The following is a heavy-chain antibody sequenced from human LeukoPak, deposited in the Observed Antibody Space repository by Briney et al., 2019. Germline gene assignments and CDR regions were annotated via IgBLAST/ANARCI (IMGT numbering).Heavy chain of an antibody. J-gene: IGHJ6*02. CDR2: INHSGST. CDR3: AREKYGMDV. Sequence: ASETLSLTCAVYGGSFSGYYWSWIRQPPGKGLEWIGEINHSGSTNYNPSLKSRVTISVDTSKNQFSLKLSSVTAADTAVYYCAREKYGMDVWGQGTTVTVSS. CDR1: GGSFSGYY. V-gene: IGHV4-34*01.